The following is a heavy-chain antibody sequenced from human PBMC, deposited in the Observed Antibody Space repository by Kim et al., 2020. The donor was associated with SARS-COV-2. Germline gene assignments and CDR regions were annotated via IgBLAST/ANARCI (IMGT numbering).Heavy chain of an antibody. D-gene: IGHD1-26*01. CDR2: IIPILGIA. CDR3: ASGLVSGSHTH. V-gene: IGHV1-69*02. J-gene: IGHJ4*02. CDR1: GGTFSSYT. Sequence: SVKVSCKASGGTFSSYTISWVRQAPGQGLEWMGRIIPILGIANYAQKFQGSVTITADKSTSTAYMELSSLRSEDTAVYYCASGLVSGSHTHWGQGTLVTVSS.